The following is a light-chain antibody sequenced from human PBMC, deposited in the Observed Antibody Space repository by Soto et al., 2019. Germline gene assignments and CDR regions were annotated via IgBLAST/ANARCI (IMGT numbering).Light chain of an antibody. J-gene: IGKJ4*01. CDR1: QSVLFSSNNKNF. CDR3: QQYYLTPLS. CDR2: WAS. Sequence: DSVRTQSPYALAVSLSERATINCKSSQSVLFSSNNKNFLAWYQQKPGQPPKLLIYWASARESGVPDRFSGSGSGTDFTLTISSLQADDVAVYYCQQYYLTPLSFGGGTKVDIK. V-gene: IGKV4-1*01.